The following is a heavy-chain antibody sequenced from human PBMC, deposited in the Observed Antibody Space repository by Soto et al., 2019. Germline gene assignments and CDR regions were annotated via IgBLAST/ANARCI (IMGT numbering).Heavy chain of an antibody. J-gene: IGHJ2*01. Sequence: QVQLVQSGAEVKKPGASVKVSCKASGYTFTSYGINWVRQAPGQGLEWMGWISNYNGNTNYAQRLQGRVTMNTDTSTSTAYMELRSLRSDDTAVYYCAKDYEEYSSQFIWYFDLWGRGTLVTVSS. CDR2: ISNYNGNT. CDR3: AKDYEEYSSQFIWYFDL. D-gene: IGHD6-6*01. V-gene: IGHV1-18*01. CDR1: GYTFTSYG.